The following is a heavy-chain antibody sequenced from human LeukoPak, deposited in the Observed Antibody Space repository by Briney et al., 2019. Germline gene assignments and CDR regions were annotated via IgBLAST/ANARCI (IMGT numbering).Heavy chain of an antibody. D-gene: IGHD1-14*01. CDR2: INHRGNT. V-gene: IGHV4-34*01. J-gene: IGHJ4*02. Sequence: SETLSLTCAVYGGSFSGNFWSWVRQPPGKGLEWIGEINHRGNTNYNPSLKSRVTISVDTSKNQFSLKLRSVTAADTAVYYCARVPESVGNNHFDSLGQGTQVHGSS. CDR3: ARVPESVGNNHFDS. CDR1: GGSFSGNF.